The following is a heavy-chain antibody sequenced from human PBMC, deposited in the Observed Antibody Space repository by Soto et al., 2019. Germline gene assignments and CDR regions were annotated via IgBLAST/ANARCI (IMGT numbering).Heavy chain of an antibody. CDR1: GFSLSTSGVG. D-gene: IGHD3-9*01. V-gene: IGHV2-5*02. CDR2: IYWDDSK. Sequence: QITLKESGPTLVRPTQTLTLTCAFSGFSLSTSGVGVGWIRQPPGTALEWLAVIYWDDSKHYSPSVRSRLTITKDTSKNQVVLTMTNMDPMDTGTYYCAHKGPEDWPLDYWGQGTLVTVSS. J-gene: IGHJ4*02. CDR3: AHKGPEDWPLDY.